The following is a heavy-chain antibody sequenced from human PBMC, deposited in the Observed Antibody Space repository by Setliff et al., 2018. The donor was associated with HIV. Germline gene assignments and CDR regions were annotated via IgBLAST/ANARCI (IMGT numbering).Heavy chain of an antibody. CDR2: IIPMYGVT. J-gene: IGHJ6*02. D-gene: IGHD6-13*01. CDR3: ARVGHSSSYHYYGMDV. Sequence: SVKVSCKASGGTFSSYVISWVRQAPGQGPEWMGGIIPMYGVTNYAQKFQGRVTITTDESRGTAYMELSSLSSEDTAVFYCARVGHSSSYHYYGMDVWGQGTTVTVSS. CDR1: GGTFSSYV. V-gene: IGHV1-69*05.